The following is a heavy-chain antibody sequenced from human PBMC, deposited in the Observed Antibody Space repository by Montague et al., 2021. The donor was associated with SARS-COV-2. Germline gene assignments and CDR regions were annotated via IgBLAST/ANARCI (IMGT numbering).Heavy chain of an antibody. J-gene: IGHJ3*02. CDR1: GGSISSSSYY. CDR3: ARQENSSGWFKPEAFDI. D-gene: IGHD6-19*01. Sequence: SETLSLTCTVSGGSISSSSYYWGWIRQPPGKGLEWIGSIYYSGSTYYNPSLKSRVTISVDTSKNQFSLKLSSVTAADTAVYYCARQENSSGWFKPEAFDIWGQGTMVTVSS. CDR2: IYYSGST. V-gene: IGHV4-39*01.